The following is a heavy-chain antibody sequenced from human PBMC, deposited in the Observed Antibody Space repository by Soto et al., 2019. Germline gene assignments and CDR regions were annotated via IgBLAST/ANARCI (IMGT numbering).Heavy chain of an antibody. CDR3: ARVTIFGVVIYGMDV. Sequence: GGSLRLSCAASGFTVSSNYMSWVRQAPGKGLEWVSVIYSGGSTYYADSVKGRFTISRDNSKNTLYLQMNSLRAEDTAVYYCARVTIFGVVIYGMDVWGQGTTVTVSS. J-gene: IGHJ6*02. D-gene: IGHD3-3*01. CDR1: GFTVSSNY. V-gene: IGHV3-53*01. CDR2: IYSGGST.